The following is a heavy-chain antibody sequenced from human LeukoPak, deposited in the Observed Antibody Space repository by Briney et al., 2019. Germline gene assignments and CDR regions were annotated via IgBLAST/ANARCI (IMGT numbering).Heavy chain of an antibody. CDR1: GFTFSSYS. CDR2: ISGSSSYI. V-gene: IGHV3-21*01. Sequence: PGGSLRLSCAASGFTFSSYSMNWVRQAPGKGLEWVSSISGSSSYIYYADSVKGRFTISRDNAKNSLYLQMNSLRAEDTAVYYCAREDIVVVPAAPIRYYYYGMDVWGQGTTVTVSS. J-gene: IGHJ6*02. CDR3: AREDIVVVPAAPIRYYYYGMDV. D-gene: IGHD2-2*01.